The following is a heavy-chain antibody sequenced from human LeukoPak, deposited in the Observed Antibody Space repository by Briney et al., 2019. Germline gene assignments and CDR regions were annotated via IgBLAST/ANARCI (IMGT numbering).Heavy chain of an antibody. J-gene: IGHJ4*02. Sequence: GGSLRLSCAASRFTFSNYAMHWVRQAPGKGLEWVAVISFDGSNEFYADSVKGRFTISRDNSKNTLYLQMNSLRTEDTAVYYCARSFDTVAKLPIFFDYWGQGTLVTVSS. V-gene: IGHV3-30-3*01. CDR3: ARSFDTVAKLPIFFDY. CDR2: ISFDGSNE. D-gene: IGHD5-12*01. CDR1: RFTFSNYA.